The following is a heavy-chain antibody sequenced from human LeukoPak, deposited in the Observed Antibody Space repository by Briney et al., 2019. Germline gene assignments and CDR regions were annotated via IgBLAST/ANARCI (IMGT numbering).Heavy chain of an antibody. V-gene: IGHV3-30*04. CDR2: VSYDGRKT. CDR1: GFIFSNYE. Sequence: GGSLRLSCAASGFIFSNYEMHWVRQAPGKGLEWVALVSYDGRKTYYADSVKGRFTISRDNSKNTAYLQMNSLRTEDTAVYYCAGDYDYWGQGSLVTVSS. CDR3: AGDYDY. J-gene: IGHJ4*02.